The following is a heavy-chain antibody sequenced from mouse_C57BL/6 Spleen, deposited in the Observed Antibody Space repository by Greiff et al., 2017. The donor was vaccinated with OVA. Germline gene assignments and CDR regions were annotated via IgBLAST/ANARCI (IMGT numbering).Heavy chain of an antibody. CDR3: ARRGDSNYGYAMDY. D-gene: IGHD2-5*01. J-gene: IGHJ4*01. CDR1: GFSLTSYG. CDR2: IWSGGST. Sequence: VKLMESGPGLVQPSQSLSITCTVSGFSLTSYGVHWVRQSPGKGLEWLGVIWSGGSTDYNAAFISRLSISKDNSKSQVFFKMNSLQADDTAIYYCARRGDSNYGYAMDYWGQGTSVTVSS. V-gene: IGHV2-2*01.